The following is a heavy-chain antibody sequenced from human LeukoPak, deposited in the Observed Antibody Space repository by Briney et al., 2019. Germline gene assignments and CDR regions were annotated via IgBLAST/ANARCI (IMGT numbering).Heavy chain of an antibody. CDR1: GFTFSSYA. CDR2: ISYDGSNK. J-gene: IGHJ4*02. D-gene: IGHD5-18*01. CDR3: AKDEAYSYGYNY. V-gene: IGHV3-30-3*01. Sequence: PGRSLRLSWAASGFTFSSYAMHWVRQAPGKGLDWVAVISYDGSNKYYADSVKGRFTISRDNSKNTLYLQMNSLRAEDTAVYYCAKDEAYSYGYNYWGQGTLVTVSS.